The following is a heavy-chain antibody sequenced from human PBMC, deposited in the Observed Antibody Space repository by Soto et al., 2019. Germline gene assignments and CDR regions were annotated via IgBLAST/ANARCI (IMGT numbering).Heavy chain of an antibody. V-gene: IGHV1-46*03. D-gene: IGHD4-4*01. J-gene: IGHJ5*02. CDR1: GYTFTSYY. CDR3: ASTTVTTSWWFDP. Sequence: VKVSCKASGYTFTSYYMHWVRQAPGQGLEWMGIINPSGGSTSYAQKFQGRVTMTRDTSTSTVYMELSSLRSEDTAVYYCASTTVTTSWWFDPWGQGTLVTVSS. CDR2: INPSGGST.